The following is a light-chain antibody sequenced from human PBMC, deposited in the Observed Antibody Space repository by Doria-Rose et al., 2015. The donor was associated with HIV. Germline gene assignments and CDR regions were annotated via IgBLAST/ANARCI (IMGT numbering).Light chain of an antibody. Sequence: DIVMTQSPDSLAVSLGERATINCKSSQSVLYSSNNKNYLAWYQQKPGQPPKLLIYWASTRESGVPDRFSGSGSGTGFTLTISSLQAEDVAVYYCHQYYSTPPSFGQGTKLEIK. J-gene: IGKJ2*03. V-gene: IGKV4-1*01. CDR1: QSVLYSSNNKNY. CDR2: WAS. CDR3: HQYYSTPPS.